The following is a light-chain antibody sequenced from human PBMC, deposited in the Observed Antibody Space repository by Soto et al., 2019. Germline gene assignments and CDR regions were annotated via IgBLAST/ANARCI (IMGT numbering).Light chain of an antibody. CDR1: SCNIGAGHD. V-gene: IGLV1-40*01. Sequence: QSVLTQPPSVSGAPGQRVTISCNGSSCNIGAGHDVHWYQQLPGTAPKLLIYGNSNRPSGVPDRFSGSKSGTSASLAITGLQAEDEADYYCQSFDSILSGVFGTGTKVTVL. J-gene: IGLJ1*01. CDR3: QSFDSILSGV. CDR2: GNS.